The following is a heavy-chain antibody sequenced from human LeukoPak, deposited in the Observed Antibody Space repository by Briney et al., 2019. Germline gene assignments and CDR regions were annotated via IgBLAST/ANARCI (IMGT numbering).Heavy chain of an antibody. CDR1: GYTFTSYV. CDR3: ARAGSMVRGVGIFGFDY. J-gene: IGHJ4*02. D-gene: IGHD3-10*01. Sequence: ASVKVSCKASGYTFTSYVMEWVRQAPGQRPEWMGWINAGNGNTKYSQEFQGRVTITRDTSASTVYMELRSLRSEDMAVYYCARAGSMVRGVGIFGFDYWGQGTLVTVSS. V-gene: IGHV1-3*03. CDR2: INAGNGNT.